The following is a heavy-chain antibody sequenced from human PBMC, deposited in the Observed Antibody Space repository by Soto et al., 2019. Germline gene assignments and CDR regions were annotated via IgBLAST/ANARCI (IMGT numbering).Heavy chain of an antibody. Sequence: QVQLVQSGAEVKKPGSSVKVSCKASGGTISNYAINWVRQAPGQGLEWMGGIIPMSATTNYAGRFQGRVTMTADESTNTFYMELSSLGCDDTAVFYCTTDKGGRRGYSGFDACDYWGQGTLVTVSS. J-gene: IGHJ4*02. CDR1: GGTISNYA. V-gene: IGHV1-69*01. D-gene: IGHD5-12*01. CDR2: IIPMSATT. CDR3: TTDKGGRRGYSGFDACDY.